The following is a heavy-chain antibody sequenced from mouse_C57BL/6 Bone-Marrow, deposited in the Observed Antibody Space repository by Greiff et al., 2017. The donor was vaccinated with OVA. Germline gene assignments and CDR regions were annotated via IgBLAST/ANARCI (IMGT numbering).Heavy chain of an antibody. V-gene: IGHV1-82*01. J-gene: IGHJ2*01. Sequence: LVESGPELVKPGASVKISCKASGYAFSSSWMNWVKQRPGTGLEWIGRIYPGDGDTNYNGKFKGKATLTADKSSSTAYMQLSSLTSEDSAVYFCARGTVVTDYWGQGTTLTVSS. D-gene: IGHD1-1*01. CDR3: ARGTVVTDY. CDR1: GYAFSSSW. CDR2: IYPGDGDT.